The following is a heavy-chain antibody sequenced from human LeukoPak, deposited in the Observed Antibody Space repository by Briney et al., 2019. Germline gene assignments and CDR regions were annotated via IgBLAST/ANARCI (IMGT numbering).Heavy chain of an antibody. J-gene: IGHJ4*02. CDR2: IRGSGGST. CDR1: GFTFSSYA. CDR3: ATYEGTTVTTEF. V-gene: IGHV3-23*01. Sequence: PGGSLRLSCAASGFTFSSYAMSWVRQAPGKGLEWVSAIRGSGGSTYYADSVKGRVTISRDNSKNTLYLQMNSLRAEDTAVYYCATYEGTTVTTEFWGQGTLVSVSS. D-gene: IGHD4-17*01.